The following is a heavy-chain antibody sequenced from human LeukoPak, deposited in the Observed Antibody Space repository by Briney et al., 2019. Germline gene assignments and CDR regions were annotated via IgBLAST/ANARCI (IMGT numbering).Heavy chain of an antibody. D-gene: IGHD6-19*01. V-gene: IGHV1-46*01. CDR1: GYTFTSYH. CDR3: ARDTGGWYFDY. CDR2: INPSGGTT. Sequence: GASVKVSCKASGYTFTSYHMHWVRQAPGQGLEWMGIINPSGGTTNYAQKLQGRVTMTTDTSTSTAYMELRSLRSDDTAVYYCARDTGGWYFDYWGQGTLVTVSS. J-gene: IGHJ4*02.